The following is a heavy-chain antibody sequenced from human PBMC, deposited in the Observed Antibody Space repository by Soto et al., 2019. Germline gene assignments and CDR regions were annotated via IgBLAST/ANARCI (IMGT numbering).Heavy chain of an antibody. J-gene: IGHJ4*02. CDR1: GGTFSSYA. V-gene: IGHV1-69*12. D-gene: IGHD5-18*01. Sequence: QVQLVQSGAEVKKPGSSVKVSCKASGGTFSSYAISWVRQAPGQGLEWMGGIIPIFGTANYAHKFQGRVTXXGXEXXSTADTELSSLISEDAAVYDCARRVYSYGYSYSDYWGQGTLGTVSS. CDR2: IIPIFGTA. CDR3: ARRVYSYGYSYSDY.